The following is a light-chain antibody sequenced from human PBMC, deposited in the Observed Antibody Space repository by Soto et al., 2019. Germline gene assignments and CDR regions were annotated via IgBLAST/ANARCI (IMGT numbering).Light chain of an antibody. CDR1: SSDVGGYNY. V-gene: IGLV2-14*01. J-gene: IGLJ3*02. Sequence: QSALTQPASVSGSPGQSITISCTGTSSDVGGYNYVSWYQQHPGKAPKLMIYEVSYRPSGVSDRFSGSKSGNTASLTISGLQAADEADYYCSSYTTRRTWVFGGGTKVTVL. CDR2: EVS. CDR3: SSYTTRRTWV.